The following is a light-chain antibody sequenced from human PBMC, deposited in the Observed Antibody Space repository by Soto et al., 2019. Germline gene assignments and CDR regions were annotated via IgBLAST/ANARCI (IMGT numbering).Light chain of an antibody. CDR3: QQYKSYSKT. Sequence: DIPLTQSPSTLSGSLADWXAMXCRASQSISSWLAWYQQSPGKAPKLLIYDASSLESGVPSRFSGSGSETEFTLTISSLQPDDFATYYCQQYKSYSKTFGQGTKVDIK. V-gene: IGKV1-5*01. CDR1: QSISSW. J-gene: IGKJ1*01. CDR2: DAS.